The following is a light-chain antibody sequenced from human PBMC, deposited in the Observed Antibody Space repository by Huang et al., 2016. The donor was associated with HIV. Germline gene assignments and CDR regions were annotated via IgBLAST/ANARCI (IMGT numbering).Light chain of an antibody. J-gene: IGKJ4*01. CDR2: AAF. CDR1: QGISSW. V-gene: IGKV1D-16*01. Sequence: DIQMTQSPSSLSGSIGDRVTITCRASQGISSWLAWYQQKPEKAPKSLIYAAFSLQSGRPSRFSGSGSGTDFTLTISSLQTEDFATYCCQQYNFYPLTFGGGTKVEIK. CDR3: QQYNFYPLT.